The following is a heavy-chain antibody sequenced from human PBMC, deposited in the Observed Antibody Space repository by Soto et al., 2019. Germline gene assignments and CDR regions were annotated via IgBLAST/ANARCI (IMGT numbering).Heavy chain of an antibody. CDR2: ISGSGGST. CDR3: AKAGGDYEYYFDY. CDR1: GFTFSSYA. J-gene: IGHJ4*02. V-gene: IGHV3-23*01. Sequence: EVQLLESGGGLVQPGGSLRLSCAASGFTFSSYAMSWVRQAPGKGLEWVSAISGSGGSTYYADSVKGRFTITRDNSKNTLYLQMNSLRAEDTAVYYCAKAGGDYEYYFDYWGQGTLVTVSS. D-gene: IGHD4-17*01.